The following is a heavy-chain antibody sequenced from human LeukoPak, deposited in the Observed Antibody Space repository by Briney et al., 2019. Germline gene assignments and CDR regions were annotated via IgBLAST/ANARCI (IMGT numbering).Heavy chain of an antibody. J-gene: IGHJ4*02. CDR1: GFTISSYS. CDR2: ISSSSSYI. Sequence: PGGSLRLSCAASGFTISSYSMNWVRQAPGKGLEWVSSISSSSSYIYYADSVKGRFTISRDNAKNSLYLQMNSLRAEDTAVYYCARDPGWYYYDSSGYTVDYWGQGTLVTVSS. CDR3: ARDPGWYYYDSSGYTVDY. D-gene: IGHD3-22*01. V-gene: IGHV3-21*01.